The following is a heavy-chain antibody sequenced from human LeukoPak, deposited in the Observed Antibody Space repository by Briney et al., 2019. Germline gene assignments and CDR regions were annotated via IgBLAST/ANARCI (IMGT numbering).Heavy chain of an antibody. CDR2: ISSSSSYI. J-gene: IGHJ4*02. D-gene: IGHD4-11*01. V-gene: IGHV3-21*01. CDR1: GFTFSSYS. Sequence: GGSLRLSCAASGFTFSSYSMNWVRQAPGKGLEWVSSISSSSSYIYYADSVKGRFTISRDNAKNSLYLQMNSLRAEDTAVYYCARESCTVTTCADYWGQGTLVTVSS. CDR3: ARESCTVTTCADY.